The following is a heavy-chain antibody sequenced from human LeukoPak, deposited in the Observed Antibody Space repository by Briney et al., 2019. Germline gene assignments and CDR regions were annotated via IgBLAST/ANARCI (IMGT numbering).Heavy chain of an antibody. CDR2: INGASNMI. CDR1: GFTFSDYA. CDR3: AKHDPRRVVITNWFDP. V-gene: IGHV3-23*01. D-gene: IGHD3-22*01. J-gene: IGHJ5*02. Sequence: GGSLRLSCAASGFTFSDYAMSWVRQAPGKGLEWVSTINGASNMIYYVDSVKGRFTISRDNSRNTVFLQMSSLRVEDTAVYYCAKHDPRRVVITNWFDPWGQGTLVTVSS.